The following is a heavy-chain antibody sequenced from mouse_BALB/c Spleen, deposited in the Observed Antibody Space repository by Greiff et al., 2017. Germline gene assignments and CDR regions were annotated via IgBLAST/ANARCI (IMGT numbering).Heavy chain of an antibody. CDR2: ISYDGSN. CDR1: GYSITSGYY. V-gene: IGHV3-6*02. J-gene: IGHJ2*01. CDR3: ARDYRFHYFDY. D-gene: IGHD2-14*01. Sequence: EVQLVESGPGLVKPSQSLSLTCSVTGYSITSGYYWNWIRQFPGNKLEWMGYISYDGSNNYNPSLKNRISITRDTSKNQFFLKLNSVTTEDTATYYCARDYRFHYFDYWGQGTTLTVSS.